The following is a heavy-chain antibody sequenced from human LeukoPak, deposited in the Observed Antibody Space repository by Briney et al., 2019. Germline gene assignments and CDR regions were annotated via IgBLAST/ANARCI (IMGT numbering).Heavy chain of an antibody. Sequence: SETLSLTCTVAGGPISGHYWNWIRQPPGRGLEWIGYVYSSGTTNYNPSLKGRVTILVDTSKNQFSLKLNSVTAADTAVYYCARGIGTSYDSSRDAFDIWGQGTMVTVSS. J-gene: IGHJ3*02. V-gene: IGHV4-59*08. D-gene: IGHD3-22*01. CDR3: ARGIGTSYDSSRDAFDI. CDR1: GGPISGHY. CDR2: VYSSGTT.